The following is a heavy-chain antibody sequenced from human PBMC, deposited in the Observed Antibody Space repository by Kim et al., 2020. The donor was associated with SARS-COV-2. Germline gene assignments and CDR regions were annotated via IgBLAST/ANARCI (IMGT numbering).Heavy chain of an antibody. J-gene: IGHJ5*02. V-gene: IGHV4-59*13. D-gene: IGHD3-10*01. CDR3: ARGAGSGRLNWFDP. CDR1: GGSISSYY. CDR2: IYYSGST. Sequence: SETLSLTCTVSGGSISSYYWSWIRQPPGKGLEWIGYIYYSGSTNYNPSLKSRVTISVDTSKNQFSLKLNSVTAADTAVYYCARGAGSGRLNWFDPWGQGTLVTVSS.